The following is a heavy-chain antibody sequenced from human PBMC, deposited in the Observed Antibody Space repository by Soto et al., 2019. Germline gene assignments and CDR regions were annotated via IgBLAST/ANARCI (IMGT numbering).Heavy chain of an antibody. Sequence: SETLSLTCTVSGLSMSGYYRSWIRQAAGERLEWIGRIYSSGTTDFNASLEGRVTMSVNTSKNQFSLKLTSVTAADTALYYCARGDYYDTGYYVVWGQGTQVTVSS. CDR3: ARGDYYDTGYYVV. CDR1: GLSMSGYY. J-gene: IGHJ4*02. V-gene: IGHV4-4*07. CDR2: IYSSGTT. D-gene: IGHD3-9*01.